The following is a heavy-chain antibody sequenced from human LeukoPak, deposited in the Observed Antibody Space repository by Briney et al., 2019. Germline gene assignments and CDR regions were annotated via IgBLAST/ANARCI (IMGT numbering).Heavy chain of an antibody. D-gene: IGHD6-13*01. Sequence: SETLSLTCAVYGGSFSGYYWSWIRQPPGKGLEWIGEINHSGSTNYNPSLKSRVTISVDTSKNQFSLKLSSVTAADTAVYYCARAGRSSWYKYDWFDPWGQGTLVTVSS. CDR1: GGSFSGYY. J-gene: IGHJ5*02. V-gene: IGHV4-34*01. CDR3: ARAGRSSWYKYDWFDP. CDR2: INHSGST.